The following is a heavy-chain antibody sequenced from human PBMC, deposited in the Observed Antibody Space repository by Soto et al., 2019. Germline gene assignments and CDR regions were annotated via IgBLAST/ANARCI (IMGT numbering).Heavy chain of an antibody. D-gene: IGHD6-13*01. CDR1: GGTFSSYA. CDR3: ARERNTGYSSSWNPGYYGMDV. CDR2: IIPIFGTA. J-gene: IGHJ6*02. Sequence: SVKVSCKASGGTFSSYAISWVRQAPGQGLEWMGGIIPIFGTANYAQKFQGRVTITADESTSTAYMELSSLRSEDTAVYYCARERNTGYSSSWNPGYYGMDVWGQGTTVTVSS. V-gene: IGHV1-69*13.